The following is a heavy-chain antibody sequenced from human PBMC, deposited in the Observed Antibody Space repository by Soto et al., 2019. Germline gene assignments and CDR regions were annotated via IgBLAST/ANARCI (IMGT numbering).Heavy chain of an antibody. J-gene: IGHJ3*02. D-gene: IGHD1-26*01. CDR2: IRGSGGNT. Sequence: GGSLRLSCAASGFTFRSYVMSWVRQAPGKGLEWVSGIRGSGGNTYYADSVKGRFTISRDTSNNTLYLQMNSLRAEDTAVYYCAKSKWERPQYDDACDIWGQGTLVTVSS. CDR1: GFTFRSYV. CDR3: AKSKWERPQYDDACDI. V-gene: IGHV3-23*01.